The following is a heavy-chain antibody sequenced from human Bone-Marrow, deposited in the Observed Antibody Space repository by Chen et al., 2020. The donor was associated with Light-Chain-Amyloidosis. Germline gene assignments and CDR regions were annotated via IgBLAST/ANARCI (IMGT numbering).Heavy chain of an antibody. D-gene: IGHD3-9*01. CDR1: GFAFSSYA. CDR2: ISGSDGSG. J-gene: IGHJ3*02. Sequence: EVQLVESGGGLLQRGGSLRLSCAASGFAFSSYAMSWVRQGPGKGREWVATISGSDGSGYYGASLKDRLTISRDNSKNALFPQIRSLRAEDKAGYYCAKDRSYNDILPGYPADAFAIWGQGTMVTVSS. V-gene: IGHV3-23*04. CDR3: AKDRSYNDILPGYPADAFAI.